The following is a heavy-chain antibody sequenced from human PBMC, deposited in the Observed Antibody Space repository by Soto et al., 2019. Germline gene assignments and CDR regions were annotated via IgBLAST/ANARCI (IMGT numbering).Heavy chain of an antibody. CDR3: AKDLISSWLPQGWFDP. CDR1: GFTFSSYA. V-gene: IGHV3-23*01. D-gene: IGHD6-19*01. J-gene: IGHJ5*02. CDR2: ISGSGGST. Sequence: GGSLRLSCAAPGFTFSSYAMSWVRQAPGKGLEWVSAISGSGGSTYYADSVNGRFTISRDNSKNTLYLQMNSLRAEDTAVYYCAKDLISSWLPQGWFDPWGQGTLVTVSS.